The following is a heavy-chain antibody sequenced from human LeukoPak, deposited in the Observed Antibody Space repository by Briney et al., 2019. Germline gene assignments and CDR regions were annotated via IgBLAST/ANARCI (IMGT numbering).Heavy chain of an antibody. J-gene: IGHJ3*02. CDR3: ARGLGLDAFDI. D-gene: IGHD3-16*01. CDR1: GGSISSYY. V-gene: IGHV4-59*01. Sequence: PSETLSLTCTVSGGSISSYYWSWIRQPPGKRLEWIGYIYYSGSTNYNPSLKSRVTISVDTSKNQFSLKLSSVTAADTAVYYCARGLGLDAFDIWGQGTMVTVSS. CDR2: IYYSGST.